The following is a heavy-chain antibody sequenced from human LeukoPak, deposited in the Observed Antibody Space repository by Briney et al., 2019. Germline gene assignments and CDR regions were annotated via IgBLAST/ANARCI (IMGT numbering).Heavy chain of an antibody. D-gene: IGHD6-13*01. Sequence: GGSLRLSCAASGFTFSSYTFNWVRQAPGKGLEWVSSISASSTYIYYAGSVRGRFTVSRDNTKNSLFLQMNSLRAEDTAVYYCARDRQQLVRGDYFDYWGQGILVTVSS. CDR3: ARDRQQLVRGDYFDY. CDR2: ISASSTYI. J-gene: IGHJ4*02. CDR1: GFTFSSYT. V-gene: IGHV3-21*06.